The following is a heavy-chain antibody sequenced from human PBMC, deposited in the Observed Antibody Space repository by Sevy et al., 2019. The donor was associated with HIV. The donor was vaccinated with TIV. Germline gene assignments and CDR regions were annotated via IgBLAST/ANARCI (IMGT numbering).Heavy chain of an antibody. D-gene: IGHD4-17*01. V-gene: IGHV3-15*01. CDR1: GFTFSNAW. J-gene: IGHJ4*01. CDR2: IKSKTDGGTT. CDR3: TTDRLNHDYGESRGRDY. Sequence: GGSLRLSCAASGFTFSNAWMSWVRQAPGKGLEWVGRIKSKTDGGTTDYAEPVKGRFTISRDDSKNTLYLQMNSLKTDDTAVYYWTTDRLNHDYGESRGRDYWGHGTLVTVSS.